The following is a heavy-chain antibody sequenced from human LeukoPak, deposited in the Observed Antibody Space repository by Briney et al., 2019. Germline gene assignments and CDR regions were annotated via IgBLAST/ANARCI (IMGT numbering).Heavy chain of an antibody. Sequence: SETLSLTCTVSGGSISSYYWSWIRQPAGKGLEWIGRIYSSGSTNYNPSLKSRVTMSADTSKDQFSLRLSSVTAADTAVYYCARGSSGWYSIDYWGQGTLVTVSS. D-gene: IGHD6-19*01. CDR2: IYSSGST. CDR1: GGSISSYY. J-gene: IGHJ4*02. CDR3: ARGSSGWYSIDY. V-gene: IGHV4-4*07.